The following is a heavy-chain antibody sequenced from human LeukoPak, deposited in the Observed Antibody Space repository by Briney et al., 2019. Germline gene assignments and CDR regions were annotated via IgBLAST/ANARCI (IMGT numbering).Heavy chain of an antibody. CDR1: GGSFSGYY. J-gene: IGHJ5*02. D-gene: IGHD3-22*01. CDR3: AREYYDSRGYYDNWFDP. V-gene: IGHV4-4*07. Sequence: PSETLSLTCAVYGGSFSGYYWSWIRQPAGKGLEWIGRIYTSGSTNYNPSLKSRVTISLDTSKNHFSLKLSSVNAADTAVYYCAREYYDSRGYYDNWFDPWGQGTLVTVSS. CDR2: IYTSGST.